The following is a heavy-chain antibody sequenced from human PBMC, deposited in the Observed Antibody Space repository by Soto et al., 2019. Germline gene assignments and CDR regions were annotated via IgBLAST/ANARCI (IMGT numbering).Heavy chain of an antibody. CDR1: GFTFSSYG. V-gene: IGHV3-30*18. Sequence: QVQLVESGGGVLQPGTSLRLSCAASGFTFSSYGMHWVRQAPGKGLEWVAIISSDGSKKYYADSVRGRFTISRDNSKNTLHLQMNSLRDEDTAVYYCAKGFPGTVDYWGQGTLVIVSS. CDR2: ISSDGSKK. D-gene: IGHD2-8*02. CDR3: AKGFPGTVDY. J-gene: IGHJ4*02.